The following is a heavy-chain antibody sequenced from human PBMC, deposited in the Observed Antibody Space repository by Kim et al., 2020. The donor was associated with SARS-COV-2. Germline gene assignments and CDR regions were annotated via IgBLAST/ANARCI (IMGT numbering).Heavy chain of an antibody. CDR3: ARGRLLWYYYYGMDV. CDR2: IYYSGST. J-gene: IGHJ6*02. CDR1: GGSISSYY. Sequence: SETLSLTCTVSGGSISSYYWSWIRQPPGKGLEWIGYIYYSGSTNYNPSLKSRVTISVDTSKNQFSLKLSSVTAADTAVYYCARGRLLWYYYYGMDVWGQGTTVTVSS. D-gene: IGHD1-26*01. V-gene: IGHV4-59*13.